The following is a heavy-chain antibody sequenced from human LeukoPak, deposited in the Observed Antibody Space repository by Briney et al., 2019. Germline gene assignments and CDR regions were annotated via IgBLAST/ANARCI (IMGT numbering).Heavy chain of an antibody. D-gene: IGHD3-22*01. CDR1: GFTFSSYS. J-gene: IGHJ4*02. CDR3: ARDRVSYYYDSSGYYYVEGGYYFDY. V-gene: IGHV3-21*01. CDR2: ISSSSSYI. Sequence: GGSLRLSCAASGFTFSSYSMNWVRQAPGKGLEWVSSISSSSSYIYYADSVKGRFTISRDNAKNSQYLQMNSLRAEDTAVYYCARDRVSYYYDSSGYYYVEGGYYFDYWGQGTLVTVSS.